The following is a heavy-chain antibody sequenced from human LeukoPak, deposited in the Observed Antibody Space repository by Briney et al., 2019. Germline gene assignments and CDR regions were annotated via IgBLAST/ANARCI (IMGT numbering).Heavy chain of an antibody. J-gene: IGHJ3*02. D-gene: IGHD3-22*01. CDR3: ARAYYYDSSGQPNDAFDI. V-gene: IGHV4-59*08. CDR1: GGSISSYY. CDR2: IYYSGST. Sequence: SETLSLTCTVSGGSISSYYWSWIRQPPGKGLEWIGYIYYSGSTNYNPSLKSRVTISVDTSKNQFSLKLSSVTAADTAVYYCARAYYYDSSGQPNDAFDIWGQGTMVTVSS.